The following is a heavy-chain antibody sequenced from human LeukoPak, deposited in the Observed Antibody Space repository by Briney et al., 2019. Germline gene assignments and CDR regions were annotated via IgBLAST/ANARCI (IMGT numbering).Heavy chain of an antibody. D-gene: IGHD1-14*01. CDR1: GFSISNSA. J-gene: IGHJ4*01. V-gene: IGHV3-30-3*01. CDR2: ISYDGVTK. Sequence: PCRSLPHTLAASGFSISNSAMHWVRQAPGKGLEWVAIISYDGVTKYYADSVRGRFIISSDHSKNTQYLQVNSLRAEDTAVYYCATDCRTRAGPQVWGQGTAVTVSS. CDR3: ATDCRTRAGPQV.